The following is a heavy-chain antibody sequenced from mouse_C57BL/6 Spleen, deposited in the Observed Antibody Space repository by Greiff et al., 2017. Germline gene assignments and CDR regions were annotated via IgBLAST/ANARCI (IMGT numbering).Heavy chain of an antibody. J-gene: IGHJ3*01. D-gene: IGHD1-1*01. CDR3: ARRAGSSYWFAY. Sequence: QVQLQQPGAELVRPGSSVKLSCKASGYTFTSYWMDWVKQRPGQGLEWIGNIYPSDSETHYNQKFKDKATLTVDKSSSTAYMQLSSLTSEDSAVYYGARRAGSSYWFAYWGQGTLVTVSA. V-gene: IGHV1-61*01. CDR2: IYPSDSET. CDR1: GYTFTSYW.